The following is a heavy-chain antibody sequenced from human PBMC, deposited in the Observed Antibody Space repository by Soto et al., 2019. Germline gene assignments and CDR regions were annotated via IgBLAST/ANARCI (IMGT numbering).Heavy chain of an antibody. CDR3: VREDGKVGTNSAFDY. D-gene: IGHD1-26*01. CDR1: GFTFSTYT. Sequence: VGSLRLACASSGFTFSTYTMNWVRQAPGKGLEWVSSINGRGNYIYYAESVKGRFAISRDNAKNSLYLQMDRLRAEDTALYYCVREDGKVGTNSAFDYWGLGALVTVSS. J-gene: IGHJ4*02. CDR2: INGRGNYI. V-gene: IGHV3-21*01.